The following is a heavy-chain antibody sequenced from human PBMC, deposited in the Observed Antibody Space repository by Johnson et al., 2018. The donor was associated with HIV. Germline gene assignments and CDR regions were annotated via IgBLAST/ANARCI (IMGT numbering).Heavy chain of an antibody. CDR1: GFTFSSYD. Sequence: VQLVESGGGLVQPGGSLRLSCAASGFTFSSYDMPWVRQATGKGLEWVSAIGTAGDTYYPGSVKGRFTISRENAKNSLYLQMNSLTAGDMAVYYCARGSVFDIWGRGTMVTVSS. J-gene: IGHJ3*02. D-gene: IGHD3-3*01. CDR3: ARGSVFDI. V-gene: IGHV3-13*01. CDR2: IGTAGDT.